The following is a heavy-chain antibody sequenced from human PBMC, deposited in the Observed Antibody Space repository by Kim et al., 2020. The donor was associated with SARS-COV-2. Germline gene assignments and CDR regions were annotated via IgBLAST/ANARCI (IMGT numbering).Heavy chain of an antibody. CDR3: AREPPTYYYGSGSYYTYGMDV. CDR2: ISSSSSTI. Sequence: GGSLRLSCAASGFTFSSYSMNWVRQAPGKGLEWVSYISSSSSTIYYADSVKGRFTISRDNAKNSLYLQMNSLRAEDTAVYYCAREPPTYYYGSGSYYTYGMDVWGRGTTVTVSS. V-gene: IGHV3-48*04. J-gene: IGHJ6*02. CDR1: GFTFSSYS. D-gene: IGHD3-10*01.